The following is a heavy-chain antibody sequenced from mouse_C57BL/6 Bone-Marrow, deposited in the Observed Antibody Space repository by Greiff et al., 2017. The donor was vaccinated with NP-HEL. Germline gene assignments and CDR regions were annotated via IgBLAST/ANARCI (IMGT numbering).Heavy chain of an antibody. CDR2: IYPGSGST. CDR1: GYTFTSYW. D-gene: IGHD3-2*02. V-gene: IGHV1-55*01. CDR3: ARSGRFLYYFDY. J-gene: IGHJ2*01. Sequence: QVQLQQPGAELVKPGASVKMSCKASGYTFTSYWITWVKQRPGQGLEWIGDIYPGSGSTNYNEKFKGKATLTVDTSSSTAYMQLSSLTSEDSAVYYCARSGRFLYYFDYWGQGTTLTVSS.